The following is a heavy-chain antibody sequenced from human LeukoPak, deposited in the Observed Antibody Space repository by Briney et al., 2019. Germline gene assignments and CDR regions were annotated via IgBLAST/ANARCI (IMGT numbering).Heavy chain of an antibody. CDR1: GFTFSSFA. CDR3: AKDRSCSGSSCNVGS. Sequence: GGSLRLSCAASGFTFSSFAMSWVRQAPGKGLEWVSAISGSGGSTFYADSVKGRFTISRDNSKNTLFLQMNGLRAEDTAVYYCAKDRSCSGSSCNVGSWGQGTMVTISS. J-gene: IGHJ3*01. CDR2: ISGSGGST. V-gene: IGHV3-23*01. D-gene: IGHD2-2*01.